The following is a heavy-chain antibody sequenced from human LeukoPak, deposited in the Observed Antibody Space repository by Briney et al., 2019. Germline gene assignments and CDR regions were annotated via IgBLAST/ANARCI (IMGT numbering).Heavy chain of an antibody. CDR3: ARQLYSSATV. CDR1: GDSISSSNYF. J-gene: IGHJ6*02. V-gene: IGHV4-39*01. D-gene: IGHD6-25*01. CDR2: IYHSWNT. Sequence: SETLSLTCTVSGDSISSSNYFWGWIRQPPGQGLEGVGNIYHSWNTFYNPSLKSRLTISADTSKTQCSLKMTFVTVADTAVYYCARQLYSSATVWGQGTTVIVSS.